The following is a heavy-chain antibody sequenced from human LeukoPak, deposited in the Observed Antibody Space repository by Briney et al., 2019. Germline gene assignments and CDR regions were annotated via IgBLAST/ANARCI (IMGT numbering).Heavy chain of an antibody. V-gene: IGHV3-7*01. CDR2: IKQDGSEK. CDR3: ARRAVATDGYYYYGMDV. Sequence: GGSLRLSCAASGFTFSSYWMSWVRQAPGKGLEWVANIKQDGSEKYYVDSVKGRFTISRDNAKNSLYLQMNSLRAEDTAVYYCARRAVATDGYYYYGMDVWGQGTTVTVSS. CDR1: GFTFSSYW. D-gene: IGHD6-19*01. J-gene: IGHJ6*02.